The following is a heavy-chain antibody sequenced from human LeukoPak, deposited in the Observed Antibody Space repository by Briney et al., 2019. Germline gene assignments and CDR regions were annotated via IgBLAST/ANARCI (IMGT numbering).Heavy chain of an antibody. Sequence: PGGSLRLSCAASGFTFSSYGMHWVRQAPGKGLEWVAFIRYDGSNKYYADSVKGRFTISRDNSKNTLYLQMNSLRAEDTAVYYCAKLRLTGNYYYYYMDVWGKGTTVTVSS. V-gene: IGHV3-30*02. D-gene: IGHD7-27*01. J-gene: IGHJ6*03. CDR1: GFTFSSYG. CDR3: AKLRLTGNYYYYYMDV. CDR2: IRYDGSNK.